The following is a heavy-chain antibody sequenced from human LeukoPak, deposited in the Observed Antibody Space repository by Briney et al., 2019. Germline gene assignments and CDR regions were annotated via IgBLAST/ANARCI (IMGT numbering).Heavy chain of an antibody. Sequence: GGSLRLSCAASGFTFSSYSMNWVRKAPGKGLEWVPYMSSNSSYRYYADSMKARFTIPRDNAMNSLYLQMNRLRAEDTSGYYCARSIRGYSYGYVRWGQGTLVTVSS. J-gene: IGHJ4*02. CDR1: GFTFSSYS. D-gene: IGHD5-18*01. CDR2: MSSNSSYR. V-gene: IGHV3-21*01. CDR3: ARSIRGYSYGYVR.